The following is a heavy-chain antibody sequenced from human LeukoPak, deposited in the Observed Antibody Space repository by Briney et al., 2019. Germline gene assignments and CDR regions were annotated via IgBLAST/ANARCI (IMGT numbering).Heavy chain of an antibody. J-gene: IGHJ4*02. CDR2: IYHSGST. D-gene: IGHD3-10*01. CDR3: ASLADYYGSGSYYRNDY. Sequence: PSGTLSLTCAVSGGSISSSNWWSWVRQPPGKGLEWIGEIYHSGSTNYNPSLKSRVTISVDKSKNQFSLKLSSVTAADTAVYYCASLADYYGSGSYYRNDYWGQGTLVTVPS. CDR1: GGSISSSNW. V-gene: IGHV4-4*02.